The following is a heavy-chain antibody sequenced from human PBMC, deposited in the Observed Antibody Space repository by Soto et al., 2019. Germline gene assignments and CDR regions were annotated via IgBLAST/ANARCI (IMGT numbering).Heavy chain of an antibody. D-gene: IGHD7-27*01. CDR1: GFTVSSNY. CDR2: IYSGGST. J-gene: IGHJ3*02. V-gene: IGHV3-66*01. CDR3: ASGNSNWGAPGAFEI. Sequence: FLRLSCAASGFTVSSNYMSWVRQAPGKGLEWVSVIYSGGSTYYADSVKGRFTISRDNSKNTLYLQMNSLRAEDTAVYYCASGNSNWGAPGAFEIWGQGTMVTVSS.